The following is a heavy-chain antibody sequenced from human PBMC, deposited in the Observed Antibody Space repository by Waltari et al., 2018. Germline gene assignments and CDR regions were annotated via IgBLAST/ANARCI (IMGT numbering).Heavy chain of an antibody. Sequence: QLQLQESGPGLVKPSETLSLTCTVSGGSISSSSYYWGWIRQPPGKGLEWIGSIYYSGSTYYNPSLKSRVTISVDTSKNQFSLKLSSVTAADTAVYYCARLVGGNSGWLTSSYWGQGTLVTVSS. J-gene: IGHJ4*02. CDR2: IYYSGST. V-gene: IGHV4-39*07. CDR3: ARLVGGNSGWLTSSY. CDR1: GGSISSSSYY. D-gene: IGHD6-19*01.